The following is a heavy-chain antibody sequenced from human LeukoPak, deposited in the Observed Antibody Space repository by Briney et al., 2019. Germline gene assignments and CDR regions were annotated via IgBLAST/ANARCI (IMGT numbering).Heavy chain of an antibody. CDR2: TYYRSKWYN. Sequence: SQTHSLTCAISGDSVSSNSAAWDWIRQSPSRGLEWLGRTYYRSKWYNDYAVSVKSRITINPDTSKTQFSLQLNSVTPEDTAVYYCARSWGYGSGPLGYWGQGTLVTVSS. V-gene: IGHV6-1*01. J-gene: IGHJ4*02. CDR3: ARSWGYGSGPLGY. D-gene: IGHD3-10*01. CDR1: GDSVSSNSAA.